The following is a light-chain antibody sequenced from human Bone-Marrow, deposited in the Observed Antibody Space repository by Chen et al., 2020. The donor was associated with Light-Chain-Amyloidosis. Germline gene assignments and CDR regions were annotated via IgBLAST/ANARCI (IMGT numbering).Light chain of an antibody. CDR3: QQYGTSPLT. J-gene: IGKJ4*01. CDR1: QTISSND. Sequence: EIVLTQSPGTLSLSPGAGANLSCLASQTISSNDLPCDQQKFGQAPRLLIYGSSSRATGIPDRFTGSGSGTDFTLTINRLEPEDFAMYYCQQYGTSPLTFGGGTKVEIK. CDR2: GSS. V-gene: IGKV3-20*01.